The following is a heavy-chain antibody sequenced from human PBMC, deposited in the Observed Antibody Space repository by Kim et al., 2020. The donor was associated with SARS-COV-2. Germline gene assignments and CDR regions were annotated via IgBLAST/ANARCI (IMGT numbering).Heavy chain of an antibody. D-gene: IGHD3-3*01. CDR3: AKDPYYDFWSGYYFDY. J-gene: IGHJ4*02. V-gene: IGHV3-23*01. Sequence: DPLKCRFTIARDNANNTLYLQMNSLGAGDTAVYYCAKDPYYDFWSGYYFDYWGQGTLVTVSS.